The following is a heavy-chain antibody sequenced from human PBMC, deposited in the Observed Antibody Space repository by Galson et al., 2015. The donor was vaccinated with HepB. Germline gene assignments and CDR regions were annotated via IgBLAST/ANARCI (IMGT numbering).Heavy chain of an antibody. CDR3: TTDQRYLIHYYDSSGYLGGMDV. Sequence: SLRLSCAASGFTFSNAWMNWVRQAPGKGLEWVGRIKSKTDGGTTDYAAPVKGRFTISRDDSKNTLYLQMNSLKTEDTAVYYCTTDQRYLIHYYDSSGYLGGMDVWGQGTTVTVSS. J-gene: IGHJ6*02. CDR1: GFTFSNAW. D-gene: IGHD3-22*01. V-gene: IGHV3-15*07. CDR2: IKSKTDGGTT.